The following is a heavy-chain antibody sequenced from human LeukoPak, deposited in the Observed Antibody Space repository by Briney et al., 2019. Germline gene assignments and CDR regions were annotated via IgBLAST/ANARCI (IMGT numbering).Heavy chain of an antibody. CDR2: IIPIFGTA. CDR1: GGTFSSYA. D-gene: IGHD3-3*01. J-gene: IGHJ5*02. V-gene: IGHV1-69*13. CDR3: AGGLYDFWSGFENWFDP. Sequence: SVKVSCKASGGTFSSYAISWVRQAPGQGLEWTGGIIPIFGTANYAQKFQGRVTITADESTSTAYMELSSLRSEDTAVYYCAGGLYDFWSGFENWFDPWGQGTLVTVSS.